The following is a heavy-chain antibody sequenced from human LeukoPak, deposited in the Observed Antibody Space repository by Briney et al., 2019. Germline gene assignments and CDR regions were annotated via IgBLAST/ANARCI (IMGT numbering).Heavy chain of an antibody. CDR3: ARDGGRWLQMYYYYYYYMDV. CDR1: GFTFSSYN. CDR2: NSSSSSYI. D-gene: IGHD5-24*01. J-gene: IGHJ6*03. V-gene: IGHV3-21*01. Sequence: GGSLRLPCAASGFTFSSYNMNWVRQAPGKGLEWVSSNSSSSSYIYYADSVKGRFTISRDNAKNSLYLQMNSLRAEDTAVYYCARDGGRWLQMYYYYYYYMDVWGKGTTVTISS.